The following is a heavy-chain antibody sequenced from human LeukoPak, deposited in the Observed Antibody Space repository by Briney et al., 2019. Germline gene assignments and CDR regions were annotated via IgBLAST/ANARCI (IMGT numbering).Heavy chain of an antibody. CDR2: IYYRGST. D-gene: IGHD3-3*01. V-gene: IGHV4-59*01. Sequence: SETLSLTCTVSGGSISSYYWSWIRQPPGKGLEWIGYIYYRGSTNYNPSLKSRVTISVDTSKNQFSLKLSSVTAADTAVYYCARAPGLRFLEWSAYYYYYYMDVWGKGTTVTVSS. CDR1: GGSISSYY. J-gene: IGHJ6*03. CDR3: ARAPGLRFLEWSAYYYYYYMDV.